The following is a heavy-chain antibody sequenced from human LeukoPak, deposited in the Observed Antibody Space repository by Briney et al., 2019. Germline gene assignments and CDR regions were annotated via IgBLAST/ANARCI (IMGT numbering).Heavy chain of an antibody. CDR1: GGSISSGSYY. D-gene: IGHD5-12*01. CDR2: IYYSGST. V-gene: IGHV4-39*07. CDR3: ARRNGQDIVATFRRRYYFDY. Sequence: SETLSLTCTVSGGSISSGSYYWGWIRQPPGKGLEWIGNIYYSGSTYYNPSLKSRVSISVDTSKNQFSLKLSSVTAADTAVYYCARRNGQDIVATFRRRYYFDYWGQGTLVTVSS. J-gene: IGHJ4*02.